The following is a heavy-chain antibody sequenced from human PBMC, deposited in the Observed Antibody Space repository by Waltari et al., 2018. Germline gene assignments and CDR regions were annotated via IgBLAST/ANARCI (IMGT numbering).Heavy chain of an antibody. CDR3: ARGYAHCNDGGCFSNWLDP. Sequence: QVHLVQSGAEVKTPGSSVKVSCTASGYTFNNYAITWVRQAPGQGLEWMGGIIPRLGKEKYAQTFQGRRTIAADESTRTAYMELGSLTSEDTATYYCARGYAHCNDGGCFSNWLDPWGQGTLVTVSS. CDR2: IIPRLGKE. D-gene: IGHD2-15*01. CDR1: GYTFNNYA. V-gene: IGHV1-69*13. J-gene: IGHJ5*02.